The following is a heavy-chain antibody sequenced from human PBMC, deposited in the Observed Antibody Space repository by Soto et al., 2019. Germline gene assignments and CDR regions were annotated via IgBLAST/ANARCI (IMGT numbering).Heavy chain of an antibody. CDR2: ISSSSSYI. D-gene: IGHD3-10*01. Sequence: GRSLRLSCAPSAFTFSSYSMNWVRQAPGKGLEWVSSISSSSSYIYYADSVRGRFTISRDNAKNSLYLQMNSLRAEDTAVYYFATTGGGNWCGRWGKRTL. CDR3: ATTGGGNWCGR. V-gene: IGHV3-21*01. CDR1: AFTFSSYS. J-gene: IGHJ5*02.